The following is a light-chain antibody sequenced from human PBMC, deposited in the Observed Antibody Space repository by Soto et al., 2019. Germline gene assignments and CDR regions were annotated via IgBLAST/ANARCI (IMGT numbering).Light chain of an antibody. CDR3: QQYYNYPMT. J-gene: IGKJ1*01. CDR2: AAS. CDR1: QTISSD. V-gene: IGKV1-8*01. Sequence: IPLSLNPYSLAASTGDRVAIPCRASQTISSDLNWYQQKPGKAPKLLIYAASSLQSGVPSRFSGSGSGTDFTLTISCLQSEDFATYYCQQYYNYPMTFGQGTVVEIK.